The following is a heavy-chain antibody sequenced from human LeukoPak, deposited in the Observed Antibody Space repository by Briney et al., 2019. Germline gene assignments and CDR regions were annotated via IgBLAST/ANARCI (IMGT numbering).Heavy chain of an antibody. CDR3: ARVGIYCSSTSCRLPPIPYGMGV. V-gene: IGHV4-39*07. D-gene: IGHD2-2*01. Sequence: PSETLSLTCTVSGGSISSSSYYWGWIRQPPGKGLEWIGSIYYSGSTYYNPSLKSRVTISVDTSKNQFSLKLSSVTAADTAVYYCARVGIYCSSTSCRLPPIPYGMGVWGQGTTVTVSS. CDR2: IYYSGST. CDR1: GGSISSSSYY. J-gene: IGHJ6*02.